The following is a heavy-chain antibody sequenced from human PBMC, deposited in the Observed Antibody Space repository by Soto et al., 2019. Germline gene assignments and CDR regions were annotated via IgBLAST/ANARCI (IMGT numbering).Heavy chain of an antibody. CDR1: GFTFRSYT. Sequence: GGSLRLSCAASGFTFRSYTMHWVRQAPGKGLEWVSAISGSGASTYHADSVKGRFTISRDNSENTLYLQMNSLRVGDTAVYYCAKDLSGGDCPWGQGTLVTVSS. V-gene: IGHV3-23*01. CDR3: AKDLSGGDCP. CDR2: ISGSGAST. J-gene: IGHJ5*02. D-gene: IGHD2-21*02.